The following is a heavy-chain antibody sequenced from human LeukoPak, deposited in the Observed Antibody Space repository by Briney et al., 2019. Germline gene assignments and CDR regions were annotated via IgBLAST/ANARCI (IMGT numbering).Heavy chain of an antibody. D-gene: IGHD2-21*02. CDR1: GYTLFQLS. CDR2: FGPEDGKT. CDR3: ATTHCGGVCWEVFDI. J-gene: IGHJ3*02. V-gene: IGHV1-24*01. Sequence: GSVKSSSKVSGYTLFQLSMHWGRQAPVEEGVWRGGFGPEDGKTIYAQKLQGRVTMTEDTSTNTAYMELSSLRSEDTAVYYCATTHCGGVCWEVFDIWGQGTMVTVSS.